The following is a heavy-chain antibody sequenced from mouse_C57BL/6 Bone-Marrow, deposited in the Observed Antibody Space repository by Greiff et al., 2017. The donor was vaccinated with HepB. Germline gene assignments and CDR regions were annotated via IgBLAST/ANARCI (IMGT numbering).Heavy chain of an antibody. CDR2: INPSSGYT. D-gene: IGHD1-1*01. V-gene: IGHV1-4*01. J-gene: IGHJ1*03. Sequence: QVQLQQSGAELARPGASVKMSCKASGYTFTSYTMHWVKQRPGQGLEWIGYINPSSGYTKYNQKFKDKATLTADKSSSTAYMQLSSLTSEDSAVYYCARRMGGITTVVRYFDVWGTGTTVTVSS. CDR1: GYTFTSYT. CDR3: ARRMGGITTVVRYFDV.